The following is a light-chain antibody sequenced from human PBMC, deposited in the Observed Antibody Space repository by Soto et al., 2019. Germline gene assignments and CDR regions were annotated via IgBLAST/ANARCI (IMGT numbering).Light chain of an antibody. CDR1: QDIRSA. J-gene: IGKJ5*01. CDR3: QQYGSSKIT. Sequence: IHMTQSPSALSASVVDRVTITFLASQDIRSALGWYQQKPGKVPKLLIYAASTLQSGVPSRFSGSRSGTDFTLTISRLEPEDFAVYYCQQYGSSKITFGQGTRLEIK. CDR2: AAS. V-gene: IGKV1-6*02.